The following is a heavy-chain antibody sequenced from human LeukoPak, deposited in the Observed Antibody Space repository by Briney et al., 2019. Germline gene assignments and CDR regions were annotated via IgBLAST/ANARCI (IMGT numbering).Heavy chain of an antibody. CDR1: GFTFNSYS. Sequence: GGSLRLSCAASGFTFNSYSMNWVRQAPGKGLEWVSSISSGSRYIFSADSVQGRFTISRDNAKNSLYLQMNSLRAEDTAVYYCAREAPRGDFDYWGQGTLVTVSS. J-gene: IGHJ4*02. CDR2: ISSGSRYI. V-gene: IGHV3-21*06. CDR3: AREAPRGDFDY.